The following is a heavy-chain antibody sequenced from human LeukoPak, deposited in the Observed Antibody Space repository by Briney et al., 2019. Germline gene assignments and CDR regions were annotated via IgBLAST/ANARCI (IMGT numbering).Heavy chain of an antibody. V-gene: IGHV3-23*01. CDR2: ISGSGGST. Sequence: GGSLRLSCAASGFTFSSYAMSWVRQAPGKGLEWVSAISGSGGSTYYADSVKGRFTISRDNSKNTLYLQMNSLRAEDTAVYYCAKGGFGLIVVVPAAIVDYWGQGTLVTVSS. CDR1: GFTFSSYA. CDR3: AKGGFGLIVVVPAAIVDY. D-gene: IGHD2-2*01. J-gene: IGHJ4*02.